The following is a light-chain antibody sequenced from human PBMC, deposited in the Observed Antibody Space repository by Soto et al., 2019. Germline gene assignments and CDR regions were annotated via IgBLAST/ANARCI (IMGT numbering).Light chain of an antibody. V-gene: IGKV3D-15*01. J-gene: IGKJ5*01. CDR3: QQHNQWPIT. CDR1: PSVTNF. CDR2: GAF. Sequence: TQSPATLSFSPGETSTLACRASPSVTNFLAWYQQKPGQAPRLLIYGAFNRATGIPARFSGSGSGTEFTLTINSLQSEDSAVYYCQQHNQWPITFGQGTRLEI.